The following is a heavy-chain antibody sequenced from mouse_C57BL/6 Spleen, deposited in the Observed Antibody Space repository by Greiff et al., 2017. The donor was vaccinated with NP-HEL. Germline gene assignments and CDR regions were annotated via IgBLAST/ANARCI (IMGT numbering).Heavy chain of an antibody. V-gene: IGHV14-2*01. CDR1: GFNIKDYY. CDR2: IDPEDGET. J-gene: IGHJ4*01. CDR3: ARSPEYAMDY. Sequence: EVQLQQSGAELVKPGASVKLSCTASGFNIKDYYMHWVKQRTEQGLEWIGRIDPEDGETKYATKFQGKATITADTSSNTAYMQLSSLTSEDTAVYYCARSPEYAMDYWGQGTSVTVSS.